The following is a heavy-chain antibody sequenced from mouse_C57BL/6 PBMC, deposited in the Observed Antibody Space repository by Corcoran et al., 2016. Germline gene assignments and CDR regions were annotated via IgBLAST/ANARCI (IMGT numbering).Heavy chain of an antibody. J-gene: IGHJ2*01. CDR2: INTYSRVP. D-gene: IGHD1-1*01. V-gene: IGHV9-3*01. CDR1: GYIFTTYG. Sequence: QIQLVQSGPDLKKPGETVKISCKTSGYIFTTYGMSWVKQAPGKGLKWMGWINTYSRVPTYADDFKGLFAFSLETSASTAYLQINNLKNEDTATYFCARVADYYGIPWYFDYWGQGTTLTVSS. CDR3: ARVADYYGIPWYFDY.